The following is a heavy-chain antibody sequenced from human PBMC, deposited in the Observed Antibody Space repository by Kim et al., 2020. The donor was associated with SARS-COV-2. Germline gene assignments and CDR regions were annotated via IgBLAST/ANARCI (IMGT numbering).Heavy chain of an antibody. CDR1: GYNFTSYG. CDR3: ARGATGWSGYYDFDY. D-gene: IGHD3-3*01. CDR2: ISAYNGNT. V-gene: IGHV1-18*01. Sequence: ASVKVSCKASGYNFTSYGISWVRQAPGQGLEWMGWISAYNGNTNYAQKLQGRVTMTTDTSTSTAYMELRSLRSDDTAVYYCARGATGWSGYYDFDYWGQGTLVTVSS. J-gene: IGHJ4*02.